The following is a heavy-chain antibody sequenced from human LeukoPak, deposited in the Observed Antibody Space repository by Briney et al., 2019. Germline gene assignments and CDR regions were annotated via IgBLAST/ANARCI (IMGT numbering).Heavy chain of an antibody. CDR1: GGSISTAY. J-gene: IGHJ4*02. V-gene: IGHV4-59*01. D-gene: IGHD6-19*01. CDR3: ARDLDSSGWYFDY. Sequence: SETLSLTCSVSGGSISTAYWSWIRQPPGKGLEWIGNIHYSGITNYNSSLKSRVSISLDTSKNQFSLKLSSVTAADTAVYYCARDLDSSGWYFDYWGQGTLVTVSS. CDR2: IHYSGIT.